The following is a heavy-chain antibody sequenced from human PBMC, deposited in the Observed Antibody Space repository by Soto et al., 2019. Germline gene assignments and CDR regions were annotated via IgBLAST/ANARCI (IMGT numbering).Heavy chain of an antibody. V-gene: IGHV3-15*05. CDR3: AREDSIIIPAVSDF. CDR1: GFTFSNAW. CDR2: IKSKTDGGTT. J-gene: IGHJ4*02. D-gene: IGHD2-2*01. Sequence: GGSLRLSCAASGFTFSNAWMSWVRQAPGKGLEWVGRIKSKTDGGTTDYAAPVKGRFTISRDNAKNSVSLQMNTLRVEDTAVYYCAREDSIIIPAVSDFWGQGTLVTVSS.